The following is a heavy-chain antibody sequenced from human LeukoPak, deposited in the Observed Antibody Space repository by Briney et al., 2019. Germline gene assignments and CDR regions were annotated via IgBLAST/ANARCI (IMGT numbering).Heavy chain of an antibody. CDR2: IYTSGST. CDR3: ARGYNDFWSGYYSDY. Sequence: SQTLSLTCTVSGGSISSGSYYWSWIRQPAGKGLEWIGRIYTSGSTNYNPSLKSRVTISVDTSKNQFSLKLSSVTAADTAVYYRARGYNDFWSGYYSDYWGQGTLVTVSP. CDR1: GGSISSGSYY. J-gene: IGHJ4*02. V-gene: IGHV4-61*02. D-gene: IGHD3-3*01.